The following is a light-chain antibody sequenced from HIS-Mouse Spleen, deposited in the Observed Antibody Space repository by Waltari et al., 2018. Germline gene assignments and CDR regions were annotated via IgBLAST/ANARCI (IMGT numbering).Light chain of an antibody. V-gene: IGKV3-20*01. J-gene: IGKJ4*01. CDR2: GAS. CDR3: QQYGSSPPLT. CDR1: QSVSSSY. Sequence: EIVLTQSPGTLSLSPGERATLSCRASQSVSSSYLAWYQQKPGQAPRLLIYGASSRATGIPYRISGSGSGTDFTLTISRLEPEDFAVYYCQQYGSSPPLTFGGGTKVEIK.